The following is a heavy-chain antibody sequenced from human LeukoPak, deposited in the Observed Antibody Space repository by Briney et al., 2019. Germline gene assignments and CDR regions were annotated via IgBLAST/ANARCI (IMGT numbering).Heavy chain of an antibody. CDR2: INAGNGNT. CDR3: ARDVDYGDYPAYYFDY. Sequence: GASVKVSCKASGYTFTSYAMHWVRQAPGQRLEWMGWINAGNGNTKYSQEFQGRVTITRDTSASSAYMELSSLRSEGMAVYYCARDVDYGDYPAYYFDYWGQGTLVTVSS. V-gene: IGHV1-3*03. J-gene: IGHJ4*02. D-gene: IGHD4-17*01. CDR1: GYTFTSYA.